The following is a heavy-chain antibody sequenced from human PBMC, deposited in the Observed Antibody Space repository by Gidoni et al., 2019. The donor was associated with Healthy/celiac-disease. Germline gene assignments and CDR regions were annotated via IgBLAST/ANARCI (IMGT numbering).Heavy chain of an antibody. D-gene: IGHD2-2*01. CDR1: GFTFRSYA. CDR3: VKLWGYCSSTSCRYRNVDY. Sequence: EVQLVESGGGLVQPGGSLRLSCSASGFTFRSYAMHWVRQAPGKGLEYVSAISSNGGSTYYADSVKGRFTISRDNSKNTLYLQMSSLRAEDTAVYYCVKLWGYCSSTSCRYRNVDYWGQGTLVTVSS. CDR2: ISSNGGST. J-gene: IGHJ4*02. V-gene: IGHV3-64D*06.